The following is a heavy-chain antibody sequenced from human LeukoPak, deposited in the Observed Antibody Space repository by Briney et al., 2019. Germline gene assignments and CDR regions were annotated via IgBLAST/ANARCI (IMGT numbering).Heavy chain of an antibody. Sequence: SETLSLTCTVSGGSISSYYWSWIRQPPEKGLEWIGYIYYSGSTNYNPSLKSRVTISVDTSKNQFSLKLSSVTAADTAVYYCARGGYYDSSGQFDYWGQGTLVTVSS. CDR1: GGSISSYY. J-gene: IGHJ4*02. D-gene: IGHD3-22*01. V-gene: IGHV4-59*01. CDR2: IYYSGST. CDR3: ARGGYYDSSGQFDY.